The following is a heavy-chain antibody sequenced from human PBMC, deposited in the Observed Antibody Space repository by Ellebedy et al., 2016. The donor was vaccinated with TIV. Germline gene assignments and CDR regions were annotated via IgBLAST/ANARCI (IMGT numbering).Heavy chain of an antibody. CDR3: ARYHSGGGYYSQSFHY. D-gene: IGHD2-15*01. J-gene: IGHJ4*02. Sequence: MPSETLSLTCTVSGASFSSRSYYWGWIRQPPGKGLEWIGYVYYTGSTNYNPSLRSRVTISLDTSKNQFSLKLSSVTPADTAVYYCARYHSGGGYYSQSFHYWGQGTLVTVSS. CDR1: GASFSSRSYY. CDR2: VYYTGST. V-gene: IGHV4-61*01.